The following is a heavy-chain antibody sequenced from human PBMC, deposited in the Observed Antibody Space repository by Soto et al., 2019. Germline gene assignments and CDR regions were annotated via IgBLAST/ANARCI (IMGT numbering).Heavy chain of an antibody. D-gene: IGHD3-22*01. V-gene: IGHV3-74*01. J-gene: IGHJ4*02. CDR1: GFTFSTAW. CDR3: ARAGYYRFDY. CDR2: MNDDGSTV. Sequence: HPGGSLRLSCAASGFTFSTAWMHWVRQAPGKGLVWVSRMNDDGSTVNYADSVKGRFAISRDNAKNTLYLQMNSLRAEDTAVYYCARAGYYRFDYWGQGTLVTVSS.